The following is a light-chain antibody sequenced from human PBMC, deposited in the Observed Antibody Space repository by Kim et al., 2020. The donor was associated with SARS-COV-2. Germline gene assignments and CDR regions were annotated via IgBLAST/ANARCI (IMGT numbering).Light chain of an antibody. Sequence: SASVGDRVTITCRASQTISTWLAWYQQKPGKAPNLLIYLASTLETGVPSRFIGSGSGTEFTLTIDSLQPDDFATYFCQHYSRFPYTFGQGTKRRS. CDR3: QHYSRFPYT. J-gene: IGKJ2*01. CDR1: QTISTW. CDR2: LAS. V-gene: IGKV1-5*03.